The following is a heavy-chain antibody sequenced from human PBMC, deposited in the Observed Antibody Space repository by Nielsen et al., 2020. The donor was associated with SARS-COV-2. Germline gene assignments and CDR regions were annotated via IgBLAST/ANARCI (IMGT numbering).Heavy chain of an antibody. V-gene: IGHV4-39*07. J-gene: IGHJ6*02. Sequence: GSLRLSCTVSGGSISSYYWGWIRQPPGKGLEWIGSIYYSGSTYYNPSLKSRVTISVDTSKNQFSLKLSSVTAADTAVYYCARGLCNGVCYRFYYYYYGMDVWGQGTTVTVSS. CDR2: IYYSGST. CDR3: ARGLCNGVCYRFYYYYYGMDV. CDR1: GGSISSYY. D-gene: IGHD2-8*01.